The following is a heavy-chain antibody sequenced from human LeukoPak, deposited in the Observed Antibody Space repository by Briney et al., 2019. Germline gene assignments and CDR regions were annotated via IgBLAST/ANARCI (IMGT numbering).Heavy chain of an antibody. J-gene: IGHJ4*02. D-gene: IGHD5-18*01. CDR1: GYTLTSYG. Sequence: ASVKVSCKASGYTLTSYGISWVRQAPGQGLEWMGWISAYNGNTNYAQKLQGRVTMTTDTSTSTAYMELRSLRSDDTAVYYCARDFLVDTAMVTDYWGQGTLVTVSS. CDR3: ARDFLVDTAMVTDY. V-gene: IGHV1-18*04. CDR2: ISAYNGNT.